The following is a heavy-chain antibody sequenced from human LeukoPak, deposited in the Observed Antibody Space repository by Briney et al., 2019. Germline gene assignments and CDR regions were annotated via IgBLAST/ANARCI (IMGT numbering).Heavy chain of an antibody. V-gene: IGHV1-2*02. Sequence: GASVKVSCKASGYTFTGYYMHWVRQAPGQGLEWMGWINPNSGGTNYAQKFQGRVTMTRDTSISTAYMELSRLRSDDTAVYYCARDPQGELTYYDYWGQGTLVTVSS. CDR2: INPNSGGT. CDR3: ARDPQGELTYYDY. D-gene: IGHD3-10*01. CDR1: GYTFTGYY. J-gene: IGHJ4*02.